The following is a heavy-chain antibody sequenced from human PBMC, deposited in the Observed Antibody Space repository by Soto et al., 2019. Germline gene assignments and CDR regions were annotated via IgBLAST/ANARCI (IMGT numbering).Heavy chain of an antibody. CDR1: GGSFSGYY. CDR3: ASRAREDGYSKAGAY. D-gene: IGHD5-18*01. Sequence: SETLSLTCAVYGGSFSGYYWSWIRQPPGKGLEWIGEINHSGSTNYNPSLKSRVTISVDTSKNQFSLKLSSVTAADTAVYYCASRAREDGYSKAGAYWGQGTLVTVSS. J-gene: IGHJ4*02. CDR2: INHSGST. V-gene: IGHV4-34*01.